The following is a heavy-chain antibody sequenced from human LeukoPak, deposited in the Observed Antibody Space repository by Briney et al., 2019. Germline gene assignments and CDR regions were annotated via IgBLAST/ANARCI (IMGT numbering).Heavy chain of an antibody. J-gene: IGHJ4*02. CDR2: IYDSGST. D-gene: IGHD1-20*01. Sequence: PSETLSLTCTVSGGSISNYWSWIRQPPGKGLEWIGYIYDSGSTNYNPSLKSRVTISVDTSKNQFSLKLSSVTAADTAVYYCARGNRYNWNDVLDYWGQGTLVTVSS. CDR3: ARGNRYNWNDVLDY. CDR1: GGSISNY. V-gene: IGHV4-59*01.